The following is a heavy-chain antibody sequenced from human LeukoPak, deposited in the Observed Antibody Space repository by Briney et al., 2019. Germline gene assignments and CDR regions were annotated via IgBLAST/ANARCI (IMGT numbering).Heavy chain of an antibody. CDR1: GFTFCSYA. V-gene: IGHV3-23*01. Sequence: GGSLRLSCAASGFTFCSYAVSWGRPAPGKGREWVSAISGSGGSTYYADSVKGRFTISRDNSKNTLYLQMNSLRAEDTAVYYCAKDLRILTGYDYWGQGTLVTVSS. J-gene: IGHJ4*02. CDR3: AKDLRILTGYDY. CDR2: ISGSGGST. D-gene: IGHD3-9*01.